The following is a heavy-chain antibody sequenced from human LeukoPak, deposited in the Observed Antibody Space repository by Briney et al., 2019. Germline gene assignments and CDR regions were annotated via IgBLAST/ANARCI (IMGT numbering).Heavy chain of an antibody. V-gene: IGHV4-4*02. CDR3: ARGWLQSWFDP. D-gene: IGHD5-24*01. CDR1: GGSISSSSNW. CDR2: IYHSGTT. J-gene: IGHJ5*02. Sequence: SGTLSLTCAVSGGSISSSSNWWSWVRQPPGKGLEWIGEIYHSGTTNYNPSLRGRVTISVDKSKNHFSLKVSSVTAADTAVYYCARGWLQSWFDPWGQGILVTVSS.